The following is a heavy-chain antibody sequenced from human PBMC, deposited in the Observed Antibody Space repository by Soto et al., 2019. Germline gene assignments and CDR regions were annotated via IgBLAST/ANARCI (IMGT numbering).Heavy chain of an antibody. V-gene: IGHV4-39*01. Sequence: KASETLSLTCTVSGGSISSSSYYWGWIRQPPGKGLEWIGSIYYSGSTYYKPSLKSRVTISVDTSKKQFSLKLSSVTSADTSVYYCAITNIVATITLFDDWCQVTLVTVSS. CDR1: GGSISSSSYY. D-gene: IGHD5-12*01. CDR2: IYYSGST. CDR3: AITNIVATITLFDD. J-gene: IGHJ4*02.